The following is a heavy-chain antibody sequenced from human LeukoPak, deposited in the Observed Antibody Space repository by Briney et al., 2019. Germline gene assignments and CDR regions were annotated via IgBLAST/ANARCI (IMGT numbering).Heavy chain of an antibody. CDR3: ARSKYSSGFDP. CDR2: INPNSGGT. J-gene: IGHJ5*02. Sequence: ASVKVSCKASGYTFTGYYMRWVRQAPGQGHEWMGRINPNSGGTNYAQKFQGRVTMTRDTSISTAYMELSRLRSDDTAVYYCARSKYSSGFDPWGQGTLVTVSS. D-gene: IGHD6-25*01. CDR1: GYTFTGYY. V-gene: IGHV1-2*06.